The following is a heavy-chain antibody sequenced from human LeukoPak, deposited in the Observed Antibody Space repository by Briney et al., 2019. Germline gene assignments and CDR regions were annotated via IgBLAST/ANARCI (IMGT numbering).Heavy chain of an antibody. Sequence: PGGSLRLSCAASGFTFSTYSMNWVRQAPGKGLEWVSYISSSGSTIYYADSVKGRFTISRDKAKNSLYLQMNSLRAEDTAVYYCARVELSTIGIGNFDFWGQGILVTLSS. CDR1: GFTFSTYS. D-gene: IGHD5-24*01. CDR2: ISSSGSTI. CDR3: ARVELSTIGIGNFDF. V-gene: IGHV3-48*01. J-gene: IGHJ4*02.